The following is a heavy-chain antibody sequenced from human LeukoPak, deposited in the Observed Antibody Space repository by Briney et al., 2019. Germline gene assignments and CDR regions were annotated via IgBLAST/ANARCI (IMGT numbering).Heavy chain of an antibody. J-gene: IGHJ2*01. D-gene: IGHD2-21*02. CDR3: AREGGGDCYSCWYFDL. V-gene: IGHV4-59*12. CDR1: GGSISSYY. Sequence: SETLSLTCTVSGGSISSYYWSWIRQPPGKGLEWIGYIYYSGSTDYNPSLKSRVTISVETSKNQFSLKLSSVTAADTAVYYCAREGGGDCYSCWYFDLWGRGTLVTVSS. CDR2: IYYSGST.